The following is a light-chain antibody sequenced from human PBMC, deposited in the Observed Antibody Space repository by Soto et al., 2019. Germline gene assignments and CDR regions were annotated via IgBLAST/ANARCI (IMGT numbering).Light chain of an antibody. V-gene: IGKV3-11*01. CDR1: QIVTSS. J-gene: IGKJ2*01. CDR3: QLRSDWPPTYT. CDR2: DTF. Sequence: EIVLTQSPATLSLSPGTGATLSCRASQIVTSSLAWYQQRPGQAPRLLIYDTFTRATGIPARFSAKGAGTDFTLTISSLEPKDSAVYFCQLRSDWPPTYTFGQGTKLE.